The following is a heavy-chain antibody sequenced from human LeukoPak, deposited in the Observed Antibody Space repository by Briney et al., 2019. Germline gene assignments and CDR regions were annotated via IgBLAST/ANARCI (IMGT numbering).Heavy chain of an antibody. Sequence: GGSLRLSCAASGFTFSTSGMNWVRRAPGKGLEWVSHISSSSSTIYYADSVKGRFTISRDNAKNSMYLQMNSLRAEDTAVYYCARGTAAVYFDHWGQGILVTVSS. CDR3: ARGTAAVYFDH. J-gene: IGHJ4*02. CDR2: ISSSSSTI. V-gene: IGHV3-48*04. CDR1: GFTFSTSG. D-gene: IGHD6-13*01.